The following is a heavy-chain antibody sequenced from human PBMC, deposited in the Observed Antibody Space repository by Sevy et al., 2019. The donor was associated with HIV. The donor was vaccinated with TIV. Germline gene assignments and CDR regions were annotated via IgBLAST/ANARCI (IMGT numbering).Heavy chain of an antibody. CDR3: AKARIAVAGDSNYYFYY. J-gene: IGHJ4*02. CDR1: GFTFSSYA. V-gene: IGHV3-23*01. CDR2: ISGSGGST. D-gene: IGHD6-19*01. Sequence: GGSLRLSCAASGFTFSSYAMSWVRQAPGKGLEWVSAISGSGGSTYYADSVKGRFTISRDNSKNTLYLQMNSLRAEDTAVYYCAKARIAVAGDSNYYFYYWGQGTLVTVSS.